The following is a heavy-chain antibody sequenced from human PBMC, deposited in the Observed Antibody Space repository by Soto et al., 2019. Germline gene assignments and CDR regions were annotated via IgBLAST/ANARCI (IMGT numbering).Heavy chain of an antibody. Sequence: HPGGSLRLSCVVSGFTFKNYGMHWVRQAPGKGLEWVSVLSYDGSEKDYAASVRGRFTIPRDNSKNTLYLQMNSLRTEDTAIYYCPKLPRGNYEPSWGQGTLVTVSS. J-gene: IGHJ5*02. CDR3: PKLPRGNYEPS. CDR1: GFTFKNYG. CDR2: LSYDGSEK. V-gene: IGHV3-30*18. D-gene: IGHD3-3*01.